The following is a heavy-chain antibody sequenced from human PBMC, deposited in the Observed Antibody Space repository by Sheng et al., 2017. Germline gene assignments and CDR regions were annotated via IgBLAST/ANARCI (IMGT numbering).Heavy chain of an antibody. CDR2: IYYSGST. CDR3: ARVGTTVTTQEIGWYFDL. CDR1: GGSISSYY. Sequence: QVQLQESGPGLVKPSETLSLTCTVSGGSISSYYWSWIRQPPGKGLEWIGYIYYSGSTNYNPSLKSRVTISVDTSKNQFSLKLSSVTAADTAVYYCARVGTTVTTQEIGWYFDLWGRDTLVTVSS. V-gene: IGHV4-59*01. J-gene: IGHJ2*01. D-gene: IGHD4-17*01.